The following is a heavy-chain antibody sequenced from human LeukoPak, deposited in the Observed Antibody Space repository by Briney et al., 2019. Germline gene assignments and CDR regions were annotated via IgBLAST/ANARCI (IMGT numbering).Heavy chain of an antibody. Sequence: ASVKVSCKASGYILSSYNMHWVRQAPGQGLEWLGIINPSGGDTKYAQKFQGRVTITRNTSISTAYMELSSLRSEDTAVYYCARTPYYYGSGSADYWGQGTLVTVSS. CDR1: GYILSSYN. V-gene: IGHV1-46*01. D-gene: IGHD3-10*01. J-gene: IGHJ4*02. CDR3: ARTPYYYGSGSADY. CDR2: INPSGGDT.